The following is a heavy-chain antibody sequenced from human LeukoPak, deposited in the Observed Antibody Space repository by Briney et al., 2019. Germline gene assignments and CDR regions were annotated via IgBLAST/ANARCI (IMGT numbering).Heavy chain of an antibody. Sequence: GGSLRLSCAASGFTVSSNYMSWVRQAPGKGLEWVSVIYSGGSTYYADSVKGRFTISRDNSKNTLYLQMNSLRAEDTAVYYCANGAFRLYYIDVWGKGTTVTVSS. CDR3: ANGAFRLYYIDV. V-gene: IGHV3-53*01. CDR2: IYSGGST. CDR1: GFTVSSNY. D-gene: IGHD2-8*01. J-gene: IGHJ6*03.